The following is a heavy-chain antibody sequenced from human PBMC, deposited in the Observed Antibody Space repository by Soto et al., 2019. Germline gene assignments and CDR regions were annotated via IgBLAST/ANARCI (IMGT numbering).Heavy chain of an antibody. V-gene: IGHV3-72*01. CDR2: SRNKANGYTT. D-gene: IGHD6-13*01. CDR3: ARGSNSFDY. J-gene: IGHJ4*02. CDR1: GFTFSDYY. Sequence: EVQLMESGGGLVQPGGSLRLSCKVSGFTFSDYYMDWVRQAPGKGLEWVGRSRNKANGYTTEYAASVKGRFTISRDDSKNLLYLQLNSLKTEDTAVYYCARGSNSFDYWGQGALVTVSS.